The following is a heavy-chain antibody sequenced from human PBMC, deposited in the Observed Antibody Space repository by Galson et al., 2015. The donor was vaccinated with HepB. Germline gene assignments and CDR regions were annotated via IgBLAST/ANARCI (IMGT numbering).Heavy chain of an antibody. D-gene: IGHD1-26*01. CDR1: GYTFPSYG. J-gene: IGHJ5*02. CDR3: ARGGGVGATWACWFDP. CDR2: ISAYNGNT. V-gene: IGHV1-18*01. Sequence: QSGAEVTKPGESLKVSCKASGYTFPSYGISWVRQAPGQGLEWMGWISAYNGNTNYAQKLQGRVTMTRGTSTSTVYMELSSLRSEDTAVYYCARGGGVGATWACWFDPWGQGTLVTVSS.